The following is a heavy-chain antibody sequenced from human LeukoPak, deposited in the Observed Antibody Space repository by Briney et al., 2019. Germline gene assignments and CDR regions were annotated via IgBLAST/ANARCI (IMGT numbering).Heavy chain of an antibody. V-gene: IGHV3-66*01. D-gene: IGHD5-24*01. CDR2: IYSGGST. J-gene: IGHJ3*02. CDR3: AKEMATTNAFDI. CDR1: GFTVYSSC. Sequence: VGSLCPSCAASGFTVYSSCVSWVRRAPGKGLEWVSVIYSGGSTDYKDSVKDRFIISRDNSKNTLYLQMNSLRAEDTAVYYCAKEMATTNAFDIWGEGAMVTVSS.